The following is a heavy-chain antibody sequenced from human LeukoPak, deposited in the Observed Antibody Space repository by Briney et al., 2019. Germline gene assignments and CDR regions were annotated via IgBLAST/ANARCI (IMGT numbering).Heavy chain of an antibody. J-gene: IGHJ4*02. CDR3: AKGSVAAQVYYFDY. V-gene: IGHV3-9*01. CDR2: ISWNSGSI. Sequence: GRSLTLSCAASGFTFDDYAMHWVRKPPGQGREWVSGISWNSGSIGYADSVKGRFTISRDNAKNSLYLQMNSLRAEDTALYYCAKGSVAAQVYYFDYWGQGTLVTVSS. D-gene: IGHD6-19*01. CDR1: GFTFDDYA.